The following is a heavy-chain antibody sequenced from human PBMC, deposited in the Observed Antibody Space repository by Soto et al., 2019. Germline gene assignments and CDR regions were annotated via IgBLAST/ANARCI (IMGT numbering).Heavy chain of an antibody. CDR3: ARGGGGGGSCGY. Sequence: EMQLVESGGALVQSGGSLRLSCAASGFTFSSSWMQWVRQAPGKGLVWVSRINSDGSTTDYADSVKGRFIISRDNAKNTLFLQMNSLRDEDTAVYYCARGGGGGGSCGYWGQGTLVTVSS. J-gene: IGHJ4*02. CDR1: GFTFSSSW. V-gene: IGHV3-74*01. CDR2: INSDGSTT. D-gene: IGHD2-15*01.